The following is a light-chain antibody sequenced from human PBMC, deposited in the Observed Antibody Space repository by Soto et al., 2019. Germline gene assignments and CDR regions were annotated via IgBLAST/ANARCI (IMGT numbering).Light chain of an antibody. Sequence: QSALTQPASVSGSPGQSITISCTGTSSDVGGYNYVSWYQQHPGKAPKLMIYEVSNRSSGVSNRFSGSKSGNTASLTISGLQAEDEADYYCSSYTSSSALYAFGTGTKVTVL. CDR3: SSYTSSSALYA. CDR2: EVS. J-gene: IGLJ1*01. V-gene: IGLV2-14*01. CDR1: SSDVGGYNY.